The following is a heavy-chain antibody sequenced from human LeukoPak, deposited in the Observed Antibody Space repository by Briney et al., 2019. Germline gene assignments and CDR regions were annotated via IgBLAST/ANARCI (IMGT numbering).Heavy chain of an antibody. CDR3: ARGPNSNWSGLDF. CDR1: VFSFSGHW. D-gene: IGHD6-6*01. V-gene: IGHV3-74*01. CDR2: ISPTGSTT. J-gene: IGHJ4*02. Sequence: PGGSLRLSCTASVFSFSGHWMHWARQLPGKGLVWVLRISPTGSTTSYADSVKGRFTVSRDNAKNTLYLQVNNLRAEDTAVYYCARGPNSNWSGLDFWGQGTLLTVSS.